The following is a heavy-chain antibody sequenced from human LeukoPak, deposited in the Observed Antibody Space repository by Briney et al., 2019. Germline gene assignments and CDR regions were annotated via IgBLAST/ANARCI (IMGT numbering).Heavy chain of an antibody. CDR2: INPNSGDT. J-gene: IGHJ4*02. CDR3: ARVRYRLAETYIDY. D-gene: IGHD3-16*01. V-gene: IGHV1-2*02. CDR1: GYIFTRYY. Sequence: GASVKVSCKASGYIFTRYYMHWVRQAPGQGLEWMGWINPNSGDTNYAQKFQGRVTMTRDTSISTAYMELSRLRSDDTAVYYCARVRYRLAETYIDYWGQGTLVTVSS.